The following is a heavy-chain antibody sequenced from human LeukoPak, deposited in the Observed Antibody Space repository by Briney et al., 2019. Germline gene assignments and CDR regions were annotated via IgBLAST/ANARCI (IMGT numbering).Heavy chain of an antibody. D-gene: IGHD4-17*01. Sequence: ASVKVSCKASGYTFTSYGISWVRQAPGQGLEWMGWINPNSGGTNYAQKFRGRVTMTRDTSISTAYMELSRLRSDDTAVYYCARHISGDDGNWFDPWGQGTLVTVSS. J-gene: IGHJ5*02. CDR2: INPNSGGT. CDR3: ARHISGDDGNWFDP. V-gene: IGHV1-2*02. CDR1: GYTFTSYG.